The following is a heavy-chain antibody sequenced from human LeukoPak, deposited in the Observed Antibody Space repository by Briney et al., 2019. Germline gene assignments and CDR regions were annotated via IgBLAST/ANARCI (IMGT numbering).Heavy chain of an antibody. D-gene: IGHD3-22*01. CDR1: GGSISSGGYY. J-gene: IGHJ5*02. Sequence: SETLSLTCTVSGGSISSGGYYWSWIRQHPGKGLEWIGYIYYSGSTYYNPSLKSRVTISVDASKNQFSLKLSSVPAADTDVYYCARQTIKYYYDSSEFDPWGQGTQVSVSS. V-gene: IGHV4-31*03. CDR2: IYYSGST. CDR3: ARQTIKYYYDSSEFDP.